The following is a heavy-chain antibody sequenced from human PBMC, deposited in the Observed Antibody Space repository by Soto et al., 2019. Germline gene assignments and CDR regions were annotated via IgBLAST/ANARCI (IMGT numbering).Heavy chain of an antibody. D-gene: IGHD2-2*01. J-gene: IGHJ6*03. Sequence: ASVKVSCKASGYTFTSYDINWVRQATGQGLEWMGWMNPNSGNTGYAQKFQGRVTMTRNTSISTAYRELSSLRSEDTAVYYCAGGGYGSSTSCYYYYMDVWGKGTTVTVSS. CDR1: GYTFTSYD. CDR2: MNPNSGNT. CDR3: AGGGYGSSTSCYYYYMDV. V-gene: IGHV1-8*01.